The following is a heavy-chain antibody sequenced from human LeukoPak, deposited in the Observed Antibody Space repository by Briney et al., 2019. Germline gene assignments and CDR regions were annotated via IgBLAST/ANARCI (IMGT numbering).Heavy chain of an antibody. CDR2: ISSSGTPI. CDR3: ARGGYCSSSVCYSLNAFDI. V-gene: IGHV3-48*03. CDR1: GFTFSSYE. D-gene: IGHD2-2*01. Sequence: GGSLRLSCAASGFTFSSYEMNWVRQAPGKGLEWVSYISSSGTPIYYADSVKGRFTISRDNAKNSLYLQMNSLRAEETALYYVARGGYCSSSVCYSLNAFDIWGQGTMFTVSS. J-gene: IGHJ3*02.